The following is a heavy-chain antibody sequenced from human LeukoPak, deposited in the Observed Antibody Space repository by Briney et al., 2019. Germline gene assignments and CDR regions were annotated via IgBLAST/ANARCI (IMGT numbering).Heavy chain of an antibody. CDR3: AKALLVATTNFDY. D-gene: IGHD5-12*01. J-gene: IGHJ4*02. CDR1: GFTFSSYA. Sequence: YPGGSLRLSCAASGFTFSSYAMSWVRQATGKGLEWVSAISGSGGSTYYADSVKGRFTISRDNSKNTLYLQMNSLRAEDTAVYYCAKALLVATTNFDYWGQGTLVTVSS. V-gene: IGHV3-23*01. CDR2: ISGSGGST.